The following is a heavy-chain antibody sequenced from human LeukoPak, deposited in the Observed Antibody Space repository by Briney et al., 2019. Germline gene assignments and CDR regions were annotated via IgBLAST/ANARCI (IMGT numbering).Heavy chain of an antibody. CDR2: INHSGST. V-gene: IGHV4-34*01. D-gene: IGHD5-24*01. Sequence: SEALSLTCAVYGGSFSGYYWSWIRQPPGKGLEWIGEINHSGSTNYNPSLKSRVTISVDTSKNQFSLKLSSVTAADTAVYYCATMTTIQAGWGQGTLVTVSS. J-gene: IGHJ4*02. CDR1: GGSFSGYY. CDR3: ATMTTIQAG.